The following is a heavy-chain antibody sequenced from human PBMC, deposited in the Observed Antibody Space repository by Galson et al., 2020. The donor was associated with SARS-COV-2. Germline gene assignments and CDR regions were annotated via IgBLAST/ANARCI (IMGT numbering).Heavy chain of an antibody. D-gene: IGHD3-3*01. CDR3: AHSTQKSETYYDFWSGYYKPLGFDY. J-gene: IGHJ4*02. CDR1: GFSLSTSGVG. Sequence: SGPTLVKPTQTLTLTCTFSGFSLSTSGVGVGWIRQPPGKALEWLALIYWNDDKRYSPSLKSRLTITKDTSKNQVVLTMTNMDPVDTATYYCAHSTQKSETYYDFWSGYYKPLGFDYWGQGTLVTVSS. V-gene: IGHV2-5*01. CDR2: IYWNDDK.